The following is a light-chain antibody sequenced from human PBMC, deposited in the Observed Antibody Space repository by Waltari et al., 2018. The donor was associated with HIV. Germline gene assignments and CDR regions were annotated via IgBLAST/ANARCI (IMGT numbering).Light chain of an antibody. CDR2: GAS. J-gene: IGKJ2*01. V-gene: IGKV1-39*01. CDR1: QSISYY. CDR3: QQSYGTPQYT. Sequence: DIQMTQSPSSLSASVGDRVTITCRASQSISYYLNWYQQRPGKAPKLLIYGASSLQSGVPSRFSGSGSGTDFTLTISSLQPEDFATYNCQQSYGTPQYTFGQGTKLEIK.